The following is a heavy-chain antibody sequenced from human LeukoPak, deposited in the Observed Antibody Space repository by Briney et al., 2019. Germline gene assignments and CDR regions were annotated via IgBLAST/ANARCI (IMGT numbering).Heavy chain of an antibody. V-gene: IGHV3-9*01. J-gene: IGHJ4*02. Sequence: GGSLRLSCAASGFTFDDYAMHWVRQAPGKGLEWVSGISWNSGSIGYADSVKGRFTISRDNAKNTLYLQMNSLRAEDTAVYYCATVPTTYYDILTGRALFDYWGQGTLVTVSS. CDR3: ATVPTTYYDILTGRALFDY. CDR1: GFTFDDYA. D-gene: IGHD3-9*01. CDR2: ISWNSGSI.